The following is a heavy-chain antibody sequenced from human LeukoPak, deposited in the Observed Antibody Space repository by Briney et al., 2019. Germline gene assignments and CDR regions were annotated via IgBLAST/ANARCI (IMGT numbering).Heavy chain of an antibody. Sequence: GGSLRLSCAASGFTFSSYAMHWVRQAPGKGLEWVGRIKSKTDGGTTDYAAPVKGRFTISRDDSKNTLYLQMNSLKTEDTAVFYCTTDRLYHVLRFLEWFLWGQGTLVTVSS. D-gene: IGHD3-3*01. J-gene: IGHJ4*02. V-gene: IGHV3-15*01. CDR1: GFTFSSYA. CDR2: IKSKTDGGTT. CDR3: TTDRLYHVLRFLEWFL.